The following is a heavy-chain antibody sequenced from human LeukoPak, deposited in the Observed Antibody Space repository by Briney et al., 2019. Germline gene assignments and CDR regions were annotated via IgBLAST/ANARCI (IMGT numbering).Heavy chain of an antibody. J-gene: IGHJ5*02. D-gene: IGHD3-3*01. CDR3: ARGPPYYDFWSGYFRTQYNWFDP. CDR2: MNPNSGNT. V-gene: IGHV1-8*03. CDR1: GYTFTNYD. Sequence: GASVKVSCKASGYTFTNYDISWVRQDTGQGLEWMGWMNPNSGNTGYAQKFQGRVTITRKTSISTAYMELSSLRSEDTAAYYCARGPPYYDFWSGYFRTQYNWFDPWGQGTLITVSS.